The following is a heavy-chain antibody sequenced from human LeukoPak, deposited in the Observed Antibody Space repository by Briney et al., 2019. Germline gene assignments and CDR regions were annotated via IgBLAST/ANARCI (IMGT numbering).Heavy chain of an antibody. D-gene: IGHD5-18*01. Sequence: ASVKVSCKASGYTFTSYGISWVRQAPGQGLEWMGWISAYNGNTNYAQKLQGRVTMTTDTSTSTAYMELRSLRSDDTAVYYCAREKVWLPDYYYGMDIWGQGTTVTVSS. V-gene: IGHV1-18*01. CDR1: GYTFTSYG. J-gene: IGHJ6*02. CDR2: ISAYNGNT. CDR3: AREKVWLPDYYYGMDI.